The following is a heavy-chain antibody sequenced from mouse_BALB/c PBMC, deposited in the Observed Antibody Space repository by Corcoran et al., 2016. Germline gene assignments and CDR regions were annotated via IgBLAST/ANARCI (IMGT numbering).Heavy chain of an antibody. CDR2: INTYTGEP. V-gene: IGHV9-3-1*01. Sequence: QIQLVQSGPELKKPGETVKISCKASGSTFTNYGMNWVKQAPGKGVKWMGWINTYTGEPTYADDFKGRFAFSLATSASTSYLQINNLKNEDTATYCCASGGLIHYYGYDYAVDYWGQGTSATVSS. D-gene: IGHD1-2*01. CDR1: GSTFTNYG. CDR3: ASGGLIHYYGYDYAVDY. J-gene: IGHJ4*01.